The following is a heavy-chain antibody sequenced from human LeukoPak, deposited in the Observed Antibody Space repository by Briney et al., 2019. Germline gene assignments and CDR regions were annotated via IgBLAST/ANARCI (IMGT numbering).Heavy chain of an antibody. V-gene: IGHV3-23*01. CDR1: GFAFTTYA. CDR3: AKLTGRNNFDY. J-gene: IGHJ4*02. CDR2: ISSSGDST. Sequence: GGSLRLSCAASGFAFTTYAMSWVRQAPGKGLEWVSVISSSGDSTYYADSEKGRFTVSRDNPKNTLYLQMSSLRAEDTAVYYCAKLTGRNNFDYWGQGTLVTVSS.